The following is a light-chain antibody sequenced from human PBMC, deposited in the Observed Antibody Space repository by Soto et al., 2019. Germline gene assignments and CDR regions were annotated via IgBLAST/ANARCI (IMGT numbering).Light chain of an antibody. CDR2: GAS. V-gene: IGKV3-15*01. CDR1: QSVSSN. Sequence: EIVMTQSPATLSVYPGERATLSCRASQSVSSNLAWYQQKPGQAPRLLIYGASTRATGIPARFSGSGSGTEFTLTISSLQSEDFAVYYCQQYNNWPFFTFGPGTKVDIK. CDR3: QQYNNWPFFT. J-gene: IGKJ3*01.